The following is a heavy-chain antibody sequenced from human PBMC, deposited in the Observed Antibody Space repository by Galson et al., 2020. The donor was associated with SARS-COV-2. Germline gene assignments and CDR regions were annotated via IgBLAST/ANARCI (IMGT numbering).Heavy chain of an antibody. Sequence: GESLKISCKASGYTFTGYYVHWVRQAPGQGLEWMGWINPNSGDTNYAQKFQGGVTMTRDPSISTAYMELRRLRSDDTAVYYCARLTCFLSALQEAECAFDIWGQGTMVTVSS. CDR2: INPNSGDT. J-gene: IGHJ3*02. V-gene: IGHV1-2*02. D-gene: IGHD2-21*02. CDR1: GYTFTGYY. CDR3: ARLTCFLSALQEAECAFDI.